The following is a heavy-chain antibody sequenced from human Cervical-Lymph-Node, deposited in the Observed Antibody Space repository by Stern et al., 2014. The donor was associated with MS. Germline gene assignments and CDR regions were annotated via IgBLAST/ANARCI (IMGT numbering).Heavy chain of an antibody. V-gene: IGHV1-46*03. CDR1: GDLFASYP. CDR3: ANPLPYAN. CDR2: VNPTDGRT. D-gene: IGHD4-17*01. J-gene: IGHJ1*01. Sequence: QVPLVQSGAEVKKPGASVKISCKASGDLFASYPIQRLRQAPGQGPVWMGIVNPTDGRTTYAQTFQGRLTMTRDTSTRTVYMELSSLRAEDTAMYFCANPLPYANWGQGTRVTVSS.